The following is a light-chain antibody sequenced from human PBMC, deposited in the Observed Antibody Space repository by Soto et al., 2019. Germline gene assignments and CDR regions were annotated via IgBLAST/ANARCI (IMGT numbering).Light chain of an antibody. CDR3: TSQTTSGPRV. Sequence: QSALTQPASVSGSPGQSNTVCYTASSSDFGGYRHVSWYQHHPGKAPKLLIYDVSNRPSRVSNRFSGSKSGHTPSLTISGLKAEDEADYYCTSQTTSGPRVFGTGTKVTVL. CDR2: DVS. V-gene: IGLV2-14*01. J-gene: IGLJ1*01. CDR1: SSDFGGYRH.